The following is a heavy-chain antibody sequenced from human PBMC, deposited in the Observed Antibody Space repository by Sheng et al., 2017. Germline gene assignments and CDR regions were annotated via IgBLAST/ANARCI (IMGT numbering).Heavy chain of an antibody. D-gene: IGHD1-1*01. CDR3: VRDPRYNWHDGLDY. V-gene: IGHV3-21*01. Sequence: EVRLVESGGGLVKPGGSLRLSCAASGFIFSDYDMNWVRQAPGKGLEWISSIGSDTRYKFYADSVQGRFTISRDNAKNSLYLQMNNLRAEDTAMYYYVRDPRYNWHDGLDYWGQGALVTVSS. CDR2: IGSDTRYK. J-gene: IGHJ4*02. CDR1: GFIFSDYD.